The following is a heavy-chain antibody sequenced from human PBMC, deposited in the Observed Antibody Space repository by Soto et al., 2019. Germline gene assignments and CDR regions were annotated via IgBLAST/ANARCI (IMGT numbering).Heavy chain of an antibody. D-gene: IGHD6-19*01. V-gene: IGHV1-69*13. CDR3: ARVRGVSSGWRINYYYGMDV. CDR2: IIPIFGTA. CDR1: GGTFSSYA. J-gene: IGHJ6*02. Sequence: GASVKVSCKASGGTFSSYAISWVRQAPGQGLEWMGGIIPIFGTANYAQKFQGRVTITADGSTSTAYMELSSLRSEDTAVYYCARVRGVSSGWRINYYYGMDVWGQGTTVTVSS.